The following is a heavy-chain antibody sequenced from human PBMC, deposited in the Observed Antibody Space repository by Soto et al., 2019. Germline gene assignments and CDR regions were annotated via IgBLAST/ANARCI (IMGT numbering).Heavy chain of an antibody. Sequence: GGSLRLSCAASGFTVSSNHMSWVRQAPGKGLEWVSVIYSGGSTYYADSVKGRFTISRHNSKNTLYLQMNSLRAEDTAVYYCARLAADGAFDIWGQGTMVTVSS. CDR1: GFTVSSNH. CDR3: ARLAADGAFDI. CDR2: IYSGGST. V-gene: IGHV3-53*04. J-gene: IGHJ3*02. D-gene: IGHD6-25*01.